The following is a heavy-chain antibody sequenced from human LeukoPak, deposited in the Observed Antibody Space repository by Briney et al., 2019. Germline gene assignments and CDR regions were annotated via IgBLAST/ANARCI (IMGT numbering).Heavy chain of an antibody. CDR1: GGSFSGYY. Sequence: SETLSLTCAVYGGSFSGYYWSWIRQPPGKGLEWIGEINHSGSTNYNPSLKSRVTISVDTSKNQFSLKLSSVTAADTAVYYCARGRGCSGGSCYYGLNLFDYWGQATLVTVSS. CDR2: INHSGST. J-gene: IGHJ4*02. CDR3: ARGRGCSGGSCYYGLNLFDY. V-gene: IGHV4-34*01. D-gene: IGHD2-15*01.